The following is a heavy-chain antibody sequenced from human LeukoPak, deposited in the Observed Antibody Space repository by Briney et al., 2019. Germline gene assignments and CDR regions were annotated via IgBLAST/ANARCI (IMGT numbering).Heavy chain of an antibody. V-gene: IGHV4-39*01. J-gene: IGHJ3*02. CDR1: GGSISSSSFY. CDR2: IFYSGST. D-gene: IGHD5-12*01. Sequence: SETLSLTCTVSGGSISSSSFYWDWVRQPPGKGLEWIGTIFYSGSTYYNPSLKSRITISVDTSKNQFSLKLSSVTAADTAVYYCARHSRSGYSDYESAFDIWGQGTMVIVSS. CDR3: ARHSRSGYSDYESAFDI.